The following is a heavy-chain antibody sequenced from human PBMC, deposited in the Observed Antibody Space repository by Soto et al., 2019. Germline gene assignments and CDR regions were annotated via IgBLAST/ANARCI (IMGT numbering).Heavy chain of an antibody. CDR3: AGRCDSTSCLAHFDY. Sequence: QVQLVQSGAEVKKPGSSVKVSCKASGGTFNNYVINWVRQAPGQGLEWMGGIIPIFGTANYAQKFQGRVTITVDKSTSTAYMELNSLRSEDTAVYYCAGRCDSTSCLAHFDYWGQGTLVTVSS. CDR2: IIPIFGTA. V-gene: IGHV1-69*06. J-gene: IGHJ4*02. D-gene: IGHD2-2*01. CDR1: GGTFNNYV.